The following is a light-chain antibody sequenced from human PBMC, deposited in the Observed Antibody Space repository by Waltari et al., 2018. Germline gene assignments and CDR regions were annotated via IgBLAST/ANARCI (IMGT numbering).Light chain of an antibody. J-gene: IGKJ4*01. V-gene: IGKV3-15*01. CDR2: GPS. CDR1: RTVNSN. CDR3: QQFYDWPLT. Sequence: EIVMTQSPATLSVSPGESVNLSSTASRTVNSNLAWYQQKPGQAPRLLIYGPSTRATGIPARFSGTGSGTEFTLTISSVQSADFAVYYCQQFYDWPLTFGGGTKVELK.